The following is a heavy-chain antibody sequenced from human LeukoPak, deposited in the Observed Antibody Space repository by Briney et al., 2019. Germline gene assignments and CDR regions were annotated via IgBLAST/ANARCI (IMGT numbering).Heavy chain of an antibody. CDR2: ISGSGGST. CDR3: AKGAPYSSSLSNWFDP. Sequence: GGSLRLSCAASRFTFSSYAMTWVRQPPGKGLEWVSAISGSGGSTHYADSVKGRFTISRDNSKNTLYLQMNSLRAEDTAVYYCAKGAPYSSSLSNWFDPWGQGTLVTVSS. CDR1: RFTFSSYA. V-gene: IGHV3-23*01. D-gene: IGHD6-6*01. J-gene: IGHJ5*02.